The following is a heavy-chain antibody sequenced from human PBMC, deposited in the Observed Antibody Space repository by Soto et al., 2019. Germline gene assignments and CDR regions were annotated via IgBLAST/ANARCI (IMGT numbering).Heavy chain of an antibody. CDR3: ARVPLAVAGTFDY. Sequence: EVQLVESGGGLVQPGGSLRLSCAASGFTFSSYEMNWVRQAPGKGLEWVSYISSSGSTTYYADSVKRRFTISRENAKNSLYLQMNSLRAEDTAVYYCARVPLAVAGTFDYWGQGALVTVS. CDR2: ISSSGSTT. V-gene: IGHV3-48*03. J-gene: IGHJ4*02. CDR1: GFTFSSYE. D-gene: IGHD6-19*01.